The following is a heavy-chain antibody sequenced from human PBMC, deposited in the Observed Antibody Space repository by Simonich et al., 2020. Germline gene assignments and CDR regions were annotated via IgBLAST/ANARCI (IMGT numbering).Heavy chain of an antibody. Sequence: QVQLVQSGAEVKKPGASVKVSCKASGYTFTGYYMHWVRQAPGQGLEWMRGNNPNSGDTNYAQKFQGRVTMTRDTSISTAYMELSRLRSDDTAVYYCARVSGGTAMVTSTFDIWGQGTMVTVSS. CDR2: NNPNSGDT. J-gene: IGHJ3*02. D-gene: IGHD5-18*01. CDR1: GYTFTGYY. CDR3: ARVSGGTAMVTSTFDI. V-gene: IGHV1-2*02.